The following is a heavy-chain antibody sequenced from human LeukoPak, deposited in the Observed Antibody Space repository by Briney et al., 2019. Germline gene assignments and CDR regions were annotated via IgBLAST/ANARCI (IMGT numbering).Heavy chain of an antibody. CDR2: IKKDGSQK. D-gene: IGHD1-26*01. Sequence: PGGSLRLSCAASGFILSNYWMSWVRQAPGKGLEWVANIKKDGSQKFYVDSVKGRFTISRDNAKNSLFLQMNSLRAEDTAVYFCARATWDPNYYYYMDVWGKGTTVTISS. J-gene: IGHJ6*03. CDR1: GFILSNYW. V-gene: IGHV3-7*01. CDR3: ARATWDPNYYYYMDV.